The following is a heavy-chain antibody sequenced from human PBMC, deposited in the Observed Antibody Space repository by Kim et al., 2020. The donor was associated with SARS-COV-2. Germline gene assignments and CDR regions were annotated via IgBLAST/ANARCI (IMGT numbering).Heavy chain of an antibody. V-gene: IGHV4-59*01. D-gene: IGHD3-16*01. CDR3: ATSGAYTDYSFDY. CDR1: GDSINHYY. J-gene: IGHJ4*02. Sequence: SETLSLTCTVSGDSINHYYWSWIRQPPGKGLEWIGCIYKTGNTNYNASLKNRLDISLDTSKNHFSLRLNSVTAADTAIYYCATSGAYTDYSFDYWGQGTL. CDR2: IYKTGNT.